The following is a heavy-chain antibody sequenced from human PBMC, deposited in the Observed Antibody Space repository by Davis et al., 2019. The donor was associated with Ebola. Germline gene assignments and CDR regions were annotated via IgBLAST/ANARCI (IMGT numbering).Heavy chain of an antibody. D-gene: IGHD1-26*01. J-gene: IGHJ3*02. CDR1: GASISSRSYY. Sequence: SDTLSLTCTVSGASISSRSYYWGWIRQPPGKGLEWVGSFSYGDNTHYYNPFLRSRVTISVDTSRNQFSLKLSSATAADTAVYYCAIPWYSGTYYDAYDIWGQGTMVAVSS. CDR2: FSYGDNTH. CDR3: AIPWYSGTYYDAYDI. V-gene: IGHV4-39*01.